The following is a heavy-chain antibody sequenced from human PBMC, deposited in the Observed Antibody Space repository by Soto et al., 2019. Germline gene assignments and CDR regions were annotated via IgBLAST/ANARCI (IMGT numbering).Heavy chain of an antibody. Sequence: GGSLRLSCSASGFTFSIYAMHWVRQAPGKGLEYVSSISTNGGSTHYADSVKGRFTISRDNSKNTQYPQMSSLRADDTAVYYCVKGEYYYDSSGYYPFDYWGQGT. J-gene: IGHJ4*02. D-gene: IGHD3-22*01. V-gene: IGHV3-64D*06. CDR1: GFTFSIYA. CDR2: ISTNGGST. CDR3: VKGEYYYDSSGYYPFDY.